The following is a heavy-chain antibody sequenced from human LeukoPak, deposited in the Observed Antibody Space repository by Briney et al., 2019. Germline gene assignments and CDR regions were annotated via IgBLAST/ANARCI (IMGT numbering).Heavy chain of an antibody. CDR1: GFTFSSYG. CDR2: IRYDGSNK. V-gene: IGHV3-30*02. J-gene: IGHJ6*03. Sequence: GGSLRLSCAASGFTFSSYGMHWVRQAPGKGLEWVEFIRYDGSNKYYADSVKGRFTISRDNSKNTLYLQMNSLRAEDTAVYYCAKGVDEYSSSWGYYYYMDVWGKGTTVTVSS. CDR3: AKGVDEYSSSWGYYYYMDV. D-gene: IGHD6-6*01.